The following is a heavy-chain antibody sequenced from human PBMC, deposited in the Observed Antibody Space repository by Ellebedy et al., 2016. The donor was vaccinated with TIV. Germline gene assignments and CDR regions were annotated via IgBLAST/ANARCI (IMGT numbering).Heavy chain of an antibody. Sequence: GGSLRLSCAASGFTFTTYAMSWVRQAPGKGLEWVSTISGSGGNTDYADSVKGRFTISRDISKNTLYLQMHSLRAEDSAVYYCAKAYSSGYYVGWFDPWGQGTLATVSS. CDR2: ISGSGGNT. J-gene: IGHJ5*02. V-gene: IGHV3-23*01. CDR3: AKAYSSGYYVGWFDP. CDR1: GFTFTTYA. D-gene: IGHD6-19*01.